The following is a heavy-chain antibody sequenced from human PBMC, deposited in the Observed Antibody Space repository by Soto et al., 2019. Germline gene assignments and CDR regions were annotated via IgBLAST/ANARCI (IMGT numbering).Heavy chain of an antibody. J-gene: IGHJ5*02. Sequence: QVQLVQSGAEVKKPGASVKVSCKASGYTFTSYAMHWVRQAPGQRLEWMGWINAGNGNTKYSQKFQGRVTITKNTSASTAYMELSSLRSEDTAVYYCASGPLRNWFDPWGQGTLVTVSS. V-gene: IGHV1-3*01. D-gene: IGHD5-12*01. CDR3: ASGPLRNWFDP. CDR1: GYTFTSYA. CDR2: INAGNGNT.